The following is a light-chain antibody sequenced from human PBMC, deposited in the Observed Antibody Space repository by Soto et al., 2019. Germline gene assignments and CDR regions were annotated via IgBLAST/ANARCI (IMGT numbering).Light chain of an antibody. Sequence: QSALTQPASVSGSPGQSITIPCTGTSRDIGNYNSVSWYQQRPGKAPKLIIYEVSNRPSGVSDRFSGSRSGNTASLTISGLQAEDESDYYCISYTSSSTWVFGGGTKVTVL. CDR1: SRDIGNYNS. J-gene: IGLJ3*02. CDR2: EVS. V-gene: IGLV2-14*01. CDR3: ISYTSSSTWV.